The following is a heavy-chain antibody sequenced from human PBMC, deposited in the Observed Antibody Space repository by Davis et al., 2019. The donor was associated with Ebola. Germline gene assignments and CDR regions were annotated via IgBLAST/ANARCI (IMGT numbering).Heavy chain of an antibody. J-gene: IGHJ4*02. Sequence: PAGTLSLSCAASGFTFSTSLLTLVRYAPAQGLDWVANINQEGSEKYYLDSVKGRFTISRDNAKNSPYLQMNSLRAEETAVYYCAREIEYYEIFAGYFHYWGQGTLVTVTS. V-gene: IGHV3-7*03. CDR3: AREIEYYEIFAGYFHY. CDR2: INQEGSEK. D-gene: IGHD3-9*01. CDR1: GFTFSTSL.